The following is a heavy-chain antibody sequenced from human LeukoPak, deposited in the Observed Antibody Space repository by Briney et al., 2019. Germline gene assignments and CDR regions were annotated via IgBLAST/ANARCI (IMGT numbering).Heavy chain of an antibody. J-gene: IGHJ3*02. CDR1: GYTFTSYD. CDR3: ARGRTRGGAFDI. CDR2: MNPNSGNT. V-gene: IGHV1-8*01. Sequence: ASVKVSCKASGYTFTSYDINWVRQATGQGLEWMGWMNPNSGNTGYAQKFQGRVTMTRNTSISTAHMVLSSLRSEDTTVYYCARGRTRGGAFDIWGQGTMVTVSS. D-gene: IGHD1-14*01.